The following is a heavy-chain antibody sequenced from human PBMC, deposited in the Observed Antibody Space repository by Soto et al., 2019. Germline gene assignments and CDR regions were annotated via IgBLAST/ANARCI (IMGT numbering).Heavy chain of an antibody. J-gene: IGHJ6*02. CDR3: AREVDKAMDGTDGMDV. CDR1: GGTFSSYT. D-gene: IGHD5-18*01. Sequence: SVKVSCKASGGTFSSYTISWVRQAPGQGLEWMGRIIPILGIANYAQKFQGRVTITADKSTSTAYMERSSLRSSDTAVYYCAREVDKAMDGTDGMDVWGQGTTVTVSS. V-gene: IGHV1-69*04. CDR2: IIPILGIA.